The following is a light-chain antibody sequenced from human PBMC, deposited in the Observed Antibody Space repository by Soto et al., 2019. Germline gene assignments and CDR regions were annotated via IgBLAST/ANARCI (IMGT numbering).Light chain of an antibody. CDR1: QTISYY. CDR3: QENYQIAWT. Sequence: DIEMTQSPASLSASVGDSVTITCRASQTISYYVNWYQKKPGKAPRLLIYAASSLQSGVPSRFSGSGSGTDFPLTIFSLQPEDFATYYCQENYQIAWTFGQGTTV. V-gene: IGKV1-39*01. CDR2: AAS. J-gene: IGKJ1*01.